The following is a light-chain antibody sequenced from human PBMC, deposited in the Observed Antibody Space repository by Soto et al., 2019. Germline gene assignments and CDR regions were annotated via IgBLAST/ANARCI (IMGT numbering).Light chain of an antibody. CDR1: QSISSY. V-gene: IGKV1-39*01. CDR2: AAS. CDR3: QQTSRNPKT. J-gene: IGKJ1*01. Sequence: DIQMTQSPSSLSGSVGDRFAITCRASQSISSYLNWYQQKPGKAPKLLIYAASSLQSGVPSRFSGSGSGTDFTLTIISLQPEDFATYYCQQTSRNPKTFGQGTKVDIK.